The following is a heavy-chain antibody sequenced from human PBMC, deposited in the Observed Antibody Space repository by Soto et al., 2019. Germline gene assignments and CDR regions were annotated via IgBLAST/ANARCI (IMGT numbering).Heavy chain of an antibody. CDR3: AKDMPGQSYYYHSGGYYWGGYGMDV. J-gene: IGHJ6*02. D-gene: IGHD3-22*01. V-gene: IGHV3-9*01. Sequence: GGSLRLSCAASGFTFHDYAMHWVRQAPGKGLEWVSGISWNSGNIDYADSVKGRFTISRDNAKNSLYLQMNSLRAEDTALYYCAKDMPGQSYYYHSGGYYWGGYGMDVWGQGTTVTVSS. CDR1: GFTFHDYA. CDR2: ISWNSGNI.